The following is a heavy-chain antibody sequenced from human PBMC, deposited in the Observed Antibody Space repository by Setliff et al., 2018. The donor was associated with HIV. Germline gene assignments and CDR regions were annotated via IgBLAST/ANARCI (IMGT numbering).Heavy chain of an antibody. CDR3: ARWPREVAEMGGAFDS. V-gene: IGHV3-7*03. Sequence: GGSLRLSCAASGFTFSSHSMNWVRQAPGKGLEWAAHINQDGNVKYYVDSVKGRFTISRDNAETSIYLQMNSLRVEDTAVYYCARWPREVAEMGGAFDSWGQGTMVTVSS. D-gene: IGHD3-16*01. CDR1: GFTFSSHS. CDR2: INQDGNVK. J-gene: IGHJ3*02.